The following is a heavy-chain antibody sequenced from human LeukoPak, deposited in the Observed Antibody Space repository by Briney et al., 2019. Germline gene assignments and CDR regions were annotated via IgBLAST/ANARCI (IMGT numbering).Heavy chain of an antibody. J-gene: IGHJ4*02. Sequence: GGSLRLSCAASGFTFSSYEMNWVRQAPGKGLEWVSYISSSGSTIYYADSVKGRFTISRDNAKNSLYLQMNSLRAEDTAVYYCARAPVATFIGNYFDYWGQGTLVTVSS. CDR3: ARAPVATFIGNYFDY. CDR1: GFTFSSYE. CDR2: ISSSGSTI. D-gene: IGHD5-12*01. V-gene: IGHV3-48*03.